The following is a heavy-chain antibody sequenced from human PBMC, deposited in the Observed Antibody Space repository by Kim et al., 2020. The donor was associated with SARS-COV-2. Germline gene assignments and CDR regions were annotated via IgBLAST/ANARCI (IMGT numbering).Heavy chain of an antibody. Sequence: SETLSLTCTVSGGSISSSSYYWGWIRQPPGKGLEWIGSIYYSGSTYYNPSLKSRVTISVDTSKNQFSLKLSSVTAADTAVYYCARFKPWEPRFWDYWGQGTLVTVSS. CDR2: IYYSGST. CDR3: ARFKPWEPRFWDY. D-gene: IGHD1-26*01. CDR1: GGSISSSSYY. J-gene: IGHJ4*02. V-gene: IGHV4-39*01.